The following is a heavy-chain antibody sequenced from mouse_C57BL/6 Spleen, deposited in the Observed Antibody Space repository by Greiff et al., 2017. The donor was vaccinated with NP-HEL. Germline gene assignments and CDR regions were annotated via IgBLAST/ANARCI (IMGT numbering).Heavy chain of an antibody. Sequence: VQLQQPGAELVKPGASVKLSCKASGYTFTSYWMHWVKQRPGQGLEWIGMIHPNSGSTNYNEKFKSKATLTVDKSSSTAYMQLSSLPSEDSAVYYCARHSSGFYYFDYWGQGTTLTVSS. CDR2: IHPNSGST. D-gene: IGHD3-2*02. CDR1: GYTFTSYW. V-gene: IGHV1-64*01. J-gene: IGHJ2*01. CDR3: ARHSSGFYYFDY.